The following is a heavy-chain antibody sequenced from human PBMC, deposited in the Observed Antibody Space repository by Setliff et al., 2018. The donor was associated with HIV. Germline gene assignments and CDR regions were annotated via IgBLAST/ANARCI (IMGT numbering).Heavy chain of an antibody. CDR2: ISAYNGNT. D-gene: IGHD6-13*01. CDR1: GYTFTSYG. V-gene: IGHV1-18*01. J-gene: IGHJ3*02. Sequence: ASVKVSCKASGYTFTSYGISWVRQAPGQGLEWMGWISAYNGNTNYAQKLQGRVTMTTDTSTSTAYMELRSLRSDDTAVYYCARDSNPRRSWYSGDAFDIWGQGTMVTV. CDR3: ARDSNPRRSWYSGDAFDI.